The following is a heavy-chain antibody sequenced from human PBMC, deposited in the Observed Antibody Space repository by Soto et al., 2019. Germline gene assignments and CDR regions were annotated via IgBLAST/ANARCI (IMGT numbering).Heavy chain of an antibody. V-gene: IGHV4-31*03. J-gene: IGHJ6*02. Sequence: PSETLSLTCTGSGGSISSGGYYWSWIRQHPGKGLEWIGYIYYSGSTYYNPSLKSRVTISVDTSKNQFSLKLSSVTAADTAVYYCARGAGYCSGGSCYPPGYYYGMDVWGQGTTVTVSS. CDR1: GGSISSGGYY. CDR2: IYYSGST. CDR3: ARGAGYCSGGSCYPPGYYYGMDV. D-gene: IGHD2-15*01.